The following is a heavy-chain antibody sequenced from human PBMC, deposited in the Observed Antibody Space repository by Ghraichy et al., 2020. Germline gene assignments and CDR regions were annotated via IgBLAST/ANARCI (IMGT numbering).Heavy chain of an antibody. D-gene: IGHD3-22*01. J-gene: IGHJ4*02. CDR3: ARDLGYYDSSGDDY. V-gene: IGHV3-48*02. Sequence: GESLNISCAASGFTFSSYSMNWVRQAPGKGLEWVSYISSSSSTIYYADSVKGRFTISRDNAKNSLYLQMNSLRDEDTAVYYCARDLGYYDSSGDDYWGQGTLVTVSS. CDR2: ISSSSSTI. CDR1: GFTFSSYS.